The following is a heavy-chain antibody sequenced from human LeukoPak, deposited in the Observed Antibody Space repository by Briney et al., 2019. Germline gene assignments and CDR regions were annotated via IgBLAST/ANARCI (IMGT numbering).Heavy chain of an antibody. CDR2: INPNSGGT. CDR3: ARGTPRDGYNKPAPGYYYYMDV. Sequence: GASVKVSCKASGYTFTSYYMHWVRQAPGQGLEWMGWINPNSGGTNYAQKFQGRVTMTRDTSISTAYMELSRLRSDDTAVYYCARGTPRDGYNKPAPGYYYYMDVWGKGTTVTISS. V-gene: IGHV1-2*02. CDR1: GYTFTSYY. J-gene: IGHJ6*03. D-gene: IGHD5-24*01.